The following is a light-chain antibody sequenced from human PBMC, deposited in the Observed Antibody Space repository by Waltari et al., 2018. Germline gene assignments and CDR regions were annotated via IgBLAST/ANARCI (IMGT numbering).Light chain of an antibody. V-gene: IGKV4-1*01. CDR3: QQYYTTPWT. CDR1: QSVLYSSNNKNY. CDR2: WAS. J-gene: IGKJ1*01. Sequence: DIVMTQSPASLAVSLGERATIHCESSQSVLYSSNNKNYLAWYQQKPGQPPKLLIYWASTRDSGVPDRFSGSGSGTDFTLSISSLQAEDVAFYYCQQYYTTPWTFGQGTKVEIK.